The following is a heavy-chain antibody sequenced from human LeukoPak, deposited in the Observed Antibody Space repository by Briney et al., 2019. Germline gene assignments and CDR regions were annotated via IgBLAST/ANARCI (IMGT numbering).Heavy chain of an antibody. J-gene: IGHJ4*02. CDR1: GYTFSDFF. D-gene: IGHD3-16*01. V-gene: IGHV1-2*02. Sequence: GASVKVSCKASGYTFSDFFMHWVRQAPGQGLECMGWINLNNGDTKYAQKFQGRVTMTRDASINTAYMELSGLRSDDTAVYYCARDLISFRVAGPLDWGQGTLVTVSS. CDR3: ARDLISFRVAGPLD. CDR2: INLNNGDT.